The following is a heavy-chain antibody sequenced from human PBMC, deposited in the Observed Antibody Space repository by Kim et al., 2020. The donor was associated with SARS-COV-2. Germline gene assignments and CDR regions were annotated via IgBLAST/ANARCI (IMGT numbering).Heavy chain of an antibody. D-gene: IGHD6-19*01. CDR3: ARVFEQWLVPCYYYGMDV. CDR2: INTNTGNP. Sequence: ASVKVSCKASGYTFTSYAMNWVRQAPGQGLEWMGWINTNTGNPTYAQGFTGRFVFSLDTSVSTAYLQISSLKAADTAVYYCARVFEQWLVPCYYYGMDVWGQGTTVTVSS. V-gene: IGHV7-4-1*02. J-gene: IGHJ6*02. CDR1: GYTFTSYA.